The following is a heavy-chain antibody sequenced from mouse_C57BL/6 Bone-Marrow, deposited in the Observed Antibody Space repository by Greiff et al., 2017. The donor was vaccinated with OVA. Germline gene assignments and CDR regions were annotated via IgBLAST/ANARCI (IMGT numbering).Heavy chain of an antibody. CDR2: IDPSDSET. V-gene: IGHV1-52*01. D-gene: IGHD1-1*01. CDR1: GYTFTSYW. CDR3: ARRYYGSSYYWYFDV. J-gene: IGHJ1*03. Sequence: VQLKQPGAELVRPGSSVKLSCKASGYTFTSYWMHWVKQRPIQGLEWIGNIDPSDSETHYNQKFKDKATLTVDKSSSTAYMQLSSLTSEDSAVYYCARRYYGSSYYWYFDVWGTGTTVTVSS.